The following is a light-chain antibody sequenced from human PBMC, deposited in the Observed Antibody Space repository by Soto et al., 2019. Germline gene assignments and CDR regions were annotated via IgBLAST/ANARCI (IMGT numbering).Light chain of an antibody. CDR3: QSADSSGTFYLV. J-gene: IGLJ2*01. Sequence: SYELTQPPSVSVSPGQTARITCSGAALPKQYAYWYQQKPGQAPVPVIYKDSERTSGITERFSGSSSGTTVTLTISGVQAEAEADYYCQSADSSGTFYLVFGGGTKLTVL. CDR1: ALPKQY. CDR2: KDS. V-gene: IGLV3-25*03.